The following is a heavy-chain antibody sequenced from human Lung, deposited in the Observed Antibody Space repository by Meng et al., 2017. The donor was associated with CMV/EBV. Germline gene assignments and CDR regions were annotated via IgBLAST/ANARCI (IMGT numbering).Heavy chain of an antibody. CDR2: IYPGDSDT. J-gene: IGHJ6*02. D-gene: IGHD6-13*01. Sequence: GGSLRLSCKGSGYSFTSYWIGWVRQMPGKGLEWMGIIYPGDSDTRYSPSFQGQVTISADKSISTAYLQWSSLKASDTAMYYCARGGAGQQLSNYYYYYGMDVWXQGTTVXVSS. CDR1: GYSFTSYW. CDR3: ARGGAGQQLSNYYYYYGMDV. V-gene: IGHV5-51*01.